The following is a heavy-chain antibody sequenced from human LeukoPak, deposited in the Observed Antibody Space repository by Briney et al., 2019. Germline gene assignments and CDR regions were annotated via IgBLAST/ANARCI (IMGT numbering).Heavy chain of an antibody. CDR2: ISASGGST. CDR1: GFTFSSYA. D-gene: IGHD2-2*01. CDR3: AKGLVPAAIRVVDY. Sequence: GGSLRLSCAASGFTFSSYAMSWVRQAPGKGLEWVSAISASGGSTYYADSVKGRFAISRDNSQNTLYLQVNSLRAEDTAVYYCAKGLVPAAIRVVDYWGQGTLVTVSS. J-gene: IGHJ4*02. V-gene: IGHV3-23*01.